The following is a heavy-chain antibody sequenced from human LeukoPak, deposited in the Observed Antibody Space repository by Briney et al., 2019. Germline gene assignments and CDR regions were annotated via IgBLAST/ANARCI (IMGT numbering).Heavy chain of an antibody. CDR2: IYYSGTT. J-gene: IGHJ4*02. CDR1: GGSIISGSKY. D-gene: IGHD7-27*01. V-gene: IGHV4-39*07. Sequence: SETLSLTCTVSGGSIISGSKYWGWIRQAPGTGLEWIGSIYYSGTTNYNPSLKSRVTMSVDTSKSQFSLKLSSVTAADTAVYYCASTQNGELDYWGQGALVTVSS. CDR3: ASTQNGELDY.